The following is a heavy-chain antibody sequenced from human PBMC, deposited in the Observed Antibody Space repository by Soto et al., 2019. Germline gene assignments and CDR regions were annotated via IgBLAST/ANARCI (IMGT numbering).Heavy chain of an antibody. CDR3: AKDASQTFRSSFHHDF. V-gene: IGHV1-2*02. D-gene: IGHD6-13*01. CDR2: MNPNSGAT. J-gene: IGHJ4*02. CDR1: GYTFTGHY. Sequence: QVLLMQSGAEVKKPGASVKVSCTASGYTFTGHYLHWVRQAPGQGLEWMGWMNPNSGATNYAQRFQDRVTMTRDTSISTADMDLGSLRSDDTAVYYCAKDASQTFRSSFHHDFWGQGTLVTVSS.